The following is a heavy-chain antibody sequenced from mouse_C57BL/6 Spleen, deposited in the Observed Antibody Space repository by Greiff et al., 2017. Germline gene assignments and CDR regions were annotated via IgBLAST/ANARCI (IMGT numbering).Heavy chain of an antibody. Sequence: VQLKESGGDLVKPGASLKLSCAASGFTFSSYGMSWVRQTPDKRLEWVATISSGGSYTYYPDSVKGRFTISRDNAKNTLYLQMSSLKSEDTAMYYCARQGGYYPYFDYWGQGTTLTVSS. V-gene: IGHV5-6*01. CDR1: GFTFSSYG. J-gene: IGHJ2*01. CDR2: ISSGGSYT. CDR3: ARQGGYYPYFDY. D-gene: IGHD2-3*01.